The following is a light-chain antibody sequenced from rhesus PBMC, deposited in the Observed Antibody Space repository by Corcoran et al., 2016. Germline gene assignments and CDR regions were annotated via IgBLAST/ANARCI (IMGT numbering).Light chain of an antibody. Sequence: DIQMTQSPSSLSASVGDRVTITCRASRGISNWLAWYQPQPGEAPKLLIYRSSNLETGVPSRFSGSGSGTDFSLTISSLQPEDVATYYCQQHDDSPFTFGPGTKLDIK. J-gene: IGKJ3*01. CDR2: RSS. CDR3: QQHDDSPFT. CDR1: RGISNW. V-gene: IGKV1-69*01.